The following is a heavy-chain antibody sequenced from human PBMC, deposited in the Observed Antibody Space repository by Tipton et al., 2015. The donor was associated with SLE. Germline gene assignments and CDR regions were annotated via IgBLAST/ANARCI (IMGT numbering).Heavy chain of an antibody. CDR2: IYSGGST. Sequence: SLRLSCAASGFTVSSNYMSWVRQAPGKGLEWVSVIYSGGSTYHADSVKGRFTISRDNSKNTLYLQMNSLRAEDTAVYYCARAGITMIVVDDAFDIWGQGTMVTVSS. CDR1: GFTVSSNY. J-gene: IGHJ3*02. CDR3: ARAGITMIVVDDAFDI. V-gene: IGHV3-66*01. D-gene: IGHD3-22*01.